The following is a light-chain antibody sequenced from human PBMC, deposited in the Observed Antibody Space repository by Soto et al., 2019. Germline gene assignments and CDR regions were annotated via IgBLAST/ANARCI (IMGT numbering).Light chain of an antibody. V-gene: IGKV1-39*01. CDR1: QSISTY. Sequence: DIQLTQSPSPLSASGGDRVSITCLASQSISTYLNWYQQKPGKAPKVLIYAASTLQSGVPSRFSGSGSGTDFTLTISCLQSEDFATYYCQQYYSYPPITFGQGTRLEIK. CDR3: QQYYSYPPIT. J-gene: IGKJ5*01. CDR2: AAS.